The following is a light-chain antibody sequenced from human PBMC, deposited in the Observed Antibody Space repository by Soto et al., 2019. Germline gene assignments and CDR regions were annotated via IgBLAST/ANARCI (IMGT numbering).Light chain of an antibody. V-gene: IGLV1-47*01. Sequence: QPVLTQPPSASGTPGQTVNMSCSGSSSNIGSNYVYWYQQLPGTAPKLLIYRNNQRPSGVPDRFSGSKSGTSASLAISGLRSEYEADYYCAAWDDSLTGVFGGGTKLTAL. J-gene: IGLJ3*02. CDR3: AAWDDSLTGV. CDR2: RNN. CDR1: SSNIGSNY.